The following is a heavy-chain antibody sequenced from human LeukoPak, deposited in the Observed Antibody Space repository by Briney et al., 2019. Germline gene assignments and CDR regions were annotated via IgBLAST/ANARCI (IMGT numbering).Heavy chain of an antibody. V-gene: IGHV4-4*07. D-gene: IGHD6-13*01. Sequence: KPSETLSLTCTVSGGSISSYYWSWIRQPAGKGLEWIGRIYTSGSTNYNPSLKSRVTMSVDTSKNQFSLKLSSVTAADTAVYYCASSIAAAGTVYFDCWGQGTLVTVSS. CDR3: ASSIAAAGTVYFDC. CDR2: IYTSGST. J-gene: IGHJ4*02. CDR1: GGSISSYY.